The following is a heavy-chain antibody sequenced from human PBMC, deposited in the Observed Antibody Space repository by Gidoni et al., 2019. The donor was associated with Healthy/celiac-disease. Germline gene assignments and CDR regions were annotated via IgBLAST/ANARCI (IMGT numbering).Heavy chain of an antibody. D-gene: IGHD1-26*01. CDR1: GFTFSSYS. J-gene: IGHJ4*02. CDR3: ARALGVLGATHYFDY. CDR2: ISSSSSYI. V-gene: IGHV3-21*01. Sequence: EVQLVESGGGLVKPGGSLRLSCAASGFTFSSYSMNWVRQAPGKGLEWVSSISSSSSYIYYADSVKGRFTISRDNAKNSLYLQMNSLRAEDTAVYYCARALGVLGATHYFDYWGQGTLVTVSS.